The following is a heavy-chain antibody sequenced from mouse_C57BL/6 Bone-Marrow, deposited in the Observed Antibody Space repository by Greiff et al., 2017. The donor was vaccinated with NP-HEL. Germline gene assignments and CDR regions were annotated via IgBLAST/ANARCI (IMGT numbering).Heavy chain of an antibody. CDR3: ARSYYYGSSSWFAY. Sequence: EVKLMESGPELVKPGASVKISCKASGYSFTGYYMHWVKQSHGNILDWIGYIYPYNGVSSYNQKFKGKATLTVDKSSSTAYMELRSLTSEDSAVYYCARSYYYGSSSWFAYWGQGTLVTVSA. CDR1: GYSFTGYY. D-gene: IGHD1-1*01. CDR2: IYPYNGVS. J-gene: IGHJ3*01. V-gene: IGHV1-31*01.